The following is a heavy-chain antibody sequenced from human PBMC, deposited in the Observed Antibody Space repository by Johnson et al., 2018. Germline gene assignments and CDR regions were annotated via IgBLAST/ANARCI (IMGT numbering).Heavy chain of an antibody. V-gene: IGHV3-23*04. D-gene: IGHD5-12*01. CDR1: GFTFSSYA. Sequence: EVQLVEAGGGLVQHGGSLRLWCAASGFTFSSYAMSWVRQAPGKGLEWGSAISGSGGSTYYADSVKGRFTISRDNSKNTLYLQRNSLRVEDTAVYYCAKGGGYSGYDYYYYMDVWGQGTTVTVSS. CDR2: ISGSGGST. CDR3: AKGGGYSGYDYYYYMDV. J-gene: IGHJ6*03.